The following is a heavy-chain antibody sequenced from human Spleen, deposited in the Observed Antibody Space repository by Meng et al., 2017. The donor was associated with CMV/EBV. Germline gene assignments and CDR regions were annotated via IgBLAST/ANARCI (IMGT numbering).Heavy chain of an antibody. V-gene: IGHV1-69*04. CDR2: IIPLIGFA. D-gene: IGHD2-2*02. Sequence: YGGTFSTYAFSWVRQAPGQGLEWMGTIIPLIGFANYAQKFQGRVTIIADKSTSTAYMDLSSLRSEDTAIYYCVRGYCSSNTCYTFGYWGQGTLVTVSS. CDR1: GGTFSTYA. J-gene: IGHJ4*02. CDR3: VRGYCSSNTCYTFGY.